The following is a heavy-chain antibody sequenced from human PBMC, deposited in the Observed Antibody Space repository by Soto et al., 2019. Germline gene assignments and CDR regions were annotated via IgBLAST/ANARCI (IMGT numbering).Heavy chain of an antibody. CDR2: IWYDGSER. Sequence: QMQQVESGGGVVQPGRSLRLSCGVSGFTFSSYGMHWVRQAPGKGLEWVAVIWYDGSERYYADSVAGRFTISRDNSKNTLDLQRNSLRAEDTAVYYWARVGPSNYGMDVWGQGTTVTVSS. CDR1: GFTFSSYG. V-gene: IGHV3-33*01. D-gene: IGHD1-26*01. J-gene: IGHJ6*02. CDR3: ARVGPSNYGMDV.